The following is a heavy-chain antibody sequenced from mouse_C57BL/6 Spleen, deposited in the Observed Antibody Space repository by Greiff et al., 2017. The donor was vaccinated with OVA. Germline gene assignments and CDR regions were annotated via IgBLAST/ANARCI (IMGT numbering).Heavy chain of an antibody. CDR2: INPNNGGT. CDR3: ARRPLDSSGPAWFAY. V-gene: IGHV1-18*01. D-gene: IGHD3-2*02. Sequence: EVQLQQSGPELVKPGASVKIPCKASGYTFTDYNMDWVKQSHGKSLEWIGDINPNNGGTIYNQKFKGKATLTVDKSSSTAYMELRSLTSEDTAVYYCARRPLDSSGPAWFAYWGQGTLVTVSA. CDR1: GYTFTDYN. J-gene: IGHJ3*01.